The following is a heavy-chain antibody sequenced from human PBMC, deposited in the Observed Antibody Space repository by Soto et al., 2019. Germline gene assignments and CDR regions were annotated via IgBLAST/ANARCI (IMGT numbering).Heavy chain of an antibody. CDR3: ARGNLSVTTSDY. CDR2: IYYSGST. Sequence: PSETLSLTCTVSGGSISSCDYYWSWIRQPPGKGLEWIGYIYYSGSTYYNPSLKSRVTISVDTSKNQFSLKLSSVTAADTAVYYCARGNLSVTTSDYWGQGTLVTVSS. D-gene: IGHD4-17*01. J-gene: IGHJ4*02. V-gene: IGHV4-30-4*01. CDR1: GGSISSCDYY.